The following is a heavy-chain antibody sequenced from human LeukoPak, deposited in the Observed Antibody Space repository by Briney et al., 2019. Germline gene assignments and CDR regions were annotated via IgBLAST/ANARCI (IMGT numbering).Heavy chain of an antibody. CDR2: IKSKTDGGTT. J-gene: IGHJ5*02. Sequence: PGGSLRLSCVASGFTFSNAWMSWVRQAPGKGLEWVGRIKSKTDGGTTDYAAPVKGRFTISRDDSKNTLYLQMNSLKTEDTSVYYCTTDALVPAAISNNWFDPWGQGTLVTVSS. CDR3: TTDALVPAAISNNWFDP. D-gene: IGHD2-2*01. CDR1: GFTFSNAW. V-gene: IGHV3-15*01.